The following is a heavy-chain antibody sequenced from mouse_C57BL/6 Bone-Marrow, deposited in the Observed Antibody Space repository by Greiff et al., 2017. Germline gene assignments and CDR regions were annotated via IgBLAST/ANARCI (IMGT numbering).Heavy chain of an antibody. J-gene: IGHJ4*01. D-gene: IGHD2-5*01. CDR2: IWSGGST. V-gene: IGHV2-2*01. CDR3: ARRGYYSNYHYAMDY. Sequence: QVQLKQSGPGLVQPSQSLSITCTVSGFSLTSYGVHWVRQSPGKGLEWLGVIWSGGSTDYNAAFISRLSISKDNSKSQVFFKMNRRQADDTAIYYCARRGYYSNYHYAMDYWGQGTSVTVSS. CDR1: GFSLTSYG.